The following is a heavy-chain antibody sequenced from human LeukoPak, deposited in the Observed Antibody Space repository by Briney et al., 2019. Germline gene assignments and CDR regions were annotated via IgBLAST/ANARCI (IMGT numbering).Heavy chain of an antibody. CDR2: IHYTESS. D-gene: IGHD4-17*01. Sequence: SETLSLTCTVSSGSISSYYWNWIRQPPGKGLEWIGYIHYTESSNYNPSLKSRVTISIDTSKNQFSLKLSSVTAADTAVYYCAKGVTTFDYWGQGTLVTVSS. CDR3: AKGVTTFDY. CDR1: SGSISSYY. V-gene: IGHV4-59*01. J-gene: IGHJ4*02.